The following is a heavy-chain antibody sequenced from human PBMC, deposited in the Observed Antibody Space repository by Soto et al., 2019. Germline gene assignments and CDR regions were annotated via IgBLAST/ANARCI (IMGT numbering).Heavy chain of an antibody. CDR1: GGSFSGYY. CDR2: VNHSGST. Sequence: SETLSLTCAVYGGSFSGYYWSWIRQPPGKGLEWIGEVNHSGSTNYNPSLKSRVTISVDMSKNQFSLNLSSVTAADTAVYYCTRVGSVYNYGENWFDPWGQGTLVTVS. J-gene: IGHJ5*02. D-gene: IGHD5-18*01. CDR3: TRVGSVYNYGENWFDP. V-gene: IGHV4-34*01.